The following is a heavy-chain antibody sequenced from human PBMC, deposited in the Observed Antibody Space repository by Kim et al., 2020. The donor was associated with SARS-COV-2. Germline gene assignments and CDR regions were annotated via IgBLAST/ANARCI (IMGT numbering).Heavy chain of an antibody. CDR3: ARGEGWTFDY. J-gene: IGHJ4*02. Sequence: EKQYVDSAKGRFTISRDNTKNSVHLQMSSLRADDTAVYYCARGEGWTFDYWGQGTLVTVSS. D-gene: IGHD6-19*01. V-gene: IGHV3-7*03. CDR2: EK.